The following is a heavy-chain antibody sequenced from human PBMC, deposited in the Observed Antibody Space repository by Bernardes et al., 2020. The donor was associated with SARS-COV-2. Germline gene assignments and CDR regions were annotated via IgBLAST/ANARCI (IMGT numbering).Heavy chain of an antibody. Sequence: GGSLRLSRAASGFTFSSYWLYWVRQPPGKGPEWVSHISRDGSIRTYADSVKGRFTISGDNAKRMVYLQMNSLRVEDTAMYFCARDPGCSGGTCPGAFDLWGQGTMVTVSS. CDR3: ARDPGCSGGTCPGAFDL. D-gene: IGHD2-15*01. J-gene: IGHJ3*01. CDR2: ISRDGSIR. CDR1: GFTFSSYW. V-gene: IGHV3-74*01.